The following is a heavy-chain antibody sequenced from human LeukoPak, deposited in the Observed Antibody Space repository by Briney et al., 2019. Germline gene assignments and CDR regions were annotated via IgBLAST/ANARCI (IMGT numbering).Heavy chain of an antibody. CDR3: ATKGYSYGNYYYYYYMDV. CDR2: IIPIFGTA. CDR1: GGTFSSYA. D-gene: IGHD5-18*01. V-gene: IGHV1-69*05. Sequence: SVKVSCKASGGTFSSYAISWVRQAPGQGLEWMGRIIPIFGTANYAQKFQGRVTITTDESTSTAYMELSSLRSEDTAVYYCATKGYSYGNYYYYYYMDVWGKGTTVTVSS. J-gene: IGHJ6*03.